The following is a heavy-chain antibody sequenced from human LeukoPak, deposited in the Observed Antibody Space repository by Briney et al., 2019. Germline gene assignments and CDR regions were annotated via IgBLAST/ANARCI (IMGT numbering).Heavy chain of an antibody. CDR2: IYYSGST. D-gene: IGHD6-13*01. J-gene: IGHJ3*02. CDR3: VGAGGGSSSPPFGAFDI. CDR1: GGSISSSSYY. Sequence: PSETLSLTCTVSGGSISSSSYYWGWIRQPPGRGLEWIGSIYYSGSTYYNPSLKSRVTISVDTSKNQFSLKLSSVTAADTAVYYCVGAGGGSSSPPFGAFDIWGQGTMVTVSS. V-gene: IGHV4-39*01.